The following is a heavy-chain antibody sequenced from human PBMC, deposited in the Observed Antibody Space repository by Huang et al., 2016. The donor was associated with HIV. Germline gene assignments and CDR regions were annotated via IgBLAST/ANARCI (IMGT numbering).Heavy chain of an antibody. J-gene: IGHJ6*04. CDR3: AKGIIKKGLTFVDGYAPHTLYLYSGMDV. V-gene: IGHV3-9*01. CDR2: ISFGRWNV. CDR1: GFAFSDSS. Sequence: MESGGGVVQPGKSMRLSCKASGFAFSDSSMYWVRLVPGNGAGWGAVISFGRWNVAYKDSVRGRFTVSRDNNKNLGFLDLANVKVDDTAMYDCAKGIIKKGLTFVDGYAPHTLYLYSGMDVWGKGTPVIVSS. D-gene: IGHD3-16*01.